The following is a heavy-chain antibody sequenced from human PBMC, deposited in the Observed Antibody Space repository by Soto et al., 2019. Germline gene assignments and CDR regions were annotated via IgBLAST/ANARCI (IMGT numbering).Heavy chain of an antibody. CDR3: ARVRFLEWLLGYYYYGMDV. D-gene: IGHD3-3*01. CDR1: GYTFTSYD. J-gene: IGHJ6*02. Sequence: QVQLVQSGAEVKKPGASVKVSCKASGYTFTSYDINWVRQATGQGLEWMGWMNPNSGNTGYAQKFQGRVTMTRNTSISTAYMELSSLRSEDTAVYYRARVRFLEWLLGYYYYGMDVWGQGTTVTVSS. V-gene: IGHV1-8*01. CDR2: MNPNSGNT.